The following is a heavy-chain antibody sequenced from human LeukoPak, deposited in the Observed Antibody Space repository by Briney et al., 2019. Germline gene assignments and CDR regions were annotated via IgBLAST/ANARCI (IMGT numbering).Heavy chain of an antibody. Sequence: GGSLRLSCAASGFTFSSYGMHWVRQAPGKGLEGVAFIRYDGSNKYYADSVKGRFTISRDNSKNTLYLQMNSLRAEDTAVYYCAKDPGSSSLMDHFDYWGQGTLVTVSS. CDR2: IRYDGSNK. D-gene: IGHD6-13*01. J-gene: IGHJ4*02. CDR3: AKDPGSSSLMDHFDY. V-gene: IGHV3-30*02. CDR1: GFTFSSYG.